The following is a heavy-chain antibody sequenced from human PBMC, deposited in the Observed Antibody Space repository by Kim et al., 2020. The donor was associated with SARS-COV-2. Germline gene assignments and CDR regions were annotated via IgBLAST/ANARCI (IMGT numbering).Heavy chain of an antibody. V-gene: IGHV6-1*01. D-gene: IGHD6-25*01. J-gene: IGHJ6*02. CDR1: GDSVSSNSAT. CDR3: TRDSSGRPLDV. Sequence: SQTLSLTCDISGDSVSSNSATWSWIRQSPSRGLEWLGRTYYRSKGSSDYAVSVKGRITINPDTSKNQFSLQLNSVTTEDTAVYFCTRDSSGRPLDVWGQGTTVTVSS. CDR2: TYYRSKGSS.